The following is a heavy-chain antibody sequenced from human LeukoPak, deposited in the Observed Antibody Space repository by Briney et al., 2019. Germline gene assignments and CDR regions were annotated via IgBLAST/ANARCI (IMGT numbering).Heavy chain of an antibody. CDR2: IKQDGSEK. CDR1: GFTFSSYA. CDR3: ARDGGYSGYGIYHIDY. D-gene: IGHD5-12*01. Sequence: GGSLRLSCAASGFTFSSYAMSWVRQAPGKGLEWVANIKQDGSEKYYVDSVKGRFTISRDNAKNSLYLQMNSLRAEDTAVYYCARDGGYSGYGIYHIDYWGQGTLVTVSS. J-gene: IGHJ4*02. V-gene: IGHV3-7*01.